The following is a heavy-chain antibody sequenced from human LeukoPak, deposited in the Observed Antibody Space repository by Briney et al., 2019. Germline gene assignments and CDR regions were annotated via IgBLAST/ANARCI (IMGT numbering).Heavy chain of an antibody. V-gene: IGHV4-59*08. CDR2: IYYSGST. Sequence: SETLSLTCTVSGGSISSYYWSRIRQPPGKGLEWIGYIYYSGSTNYNPSLKSRVTISVDTSKNQFSLKLSSVTAADTAVYYCARSLYSSGWYGYTAGAFDIWGQGTMVTVSS. D-gene: IGHD6-13*01. CDR3: ARSLYSSGWYGYTAGAFDI. J-gene: IGHJ3*02. CDR1: GGSISSYY.